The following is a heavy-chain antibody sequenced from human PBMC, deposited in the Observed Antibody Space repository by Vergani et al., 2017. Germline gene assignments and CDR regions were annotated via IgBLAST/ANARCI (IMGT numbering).Heavy chain of an antibody. CDR2: IYYSGST. CDR3: AGDLAYCSGGSCYYYFDY. Sequence: QVQLQESGPGLVKPSQTLSLTCTVSGGSISSGGYYWSWIRPHPGKGLEWIGYIYYSGSTYYNPSLKSRVTISVDTSKNQFSLKLSTVTAADTAVYYCAGDLAYCSGGSCYYYFDYWGQGTLVTVSS. V-gene: IGHV4-31*03. J-gene: IGHJ4*02. D-gene: IGHD2-15*01. CDR1: GGSISSGGYY.